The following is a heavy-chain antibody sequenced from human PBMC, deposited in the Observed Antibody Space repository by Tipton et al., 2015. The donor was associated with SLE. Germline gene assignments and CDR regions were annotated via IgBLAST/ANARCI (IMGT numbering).Heavy chain of an antibody. V-gene: IGHV4-39*07. CDR1: NGSISSSGYY. CDR3: ASERTGGYFDY. CDR2: INHSGST. Sequence: TLSLTCTVSNGSISSSGYYWGWIRQPPGKGLEWIGEINHSGSTNYNPSLKSRVTISVDTSKNQFSLKLSSVTAADTAVYYCASERTGGYFDYWGQGTLVTVSS. J-gene: IGHJ4*02. D-gene: IGHD7-27*01.